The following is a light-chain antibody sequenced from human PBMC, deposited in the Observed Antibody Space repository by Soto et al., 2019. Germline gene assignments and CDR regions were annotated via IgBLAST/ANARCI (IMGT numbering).Light chain of an antibody. Sequence: DIQMTQSPSSLSASVGDRVTISCPASHDLSIYLTWYQQKPGEATKVLSYDACTFETVGPSRFSGRGSGKEFKFTISSLQSEYIATYHCQQYETLPYTFGQGTQLE. CDR1: HDLSIY. CDR3: QQYETLPYT. V-gene: IGKV1-33*01. J-gene: IGKJ2*01. CDR2: DAC.